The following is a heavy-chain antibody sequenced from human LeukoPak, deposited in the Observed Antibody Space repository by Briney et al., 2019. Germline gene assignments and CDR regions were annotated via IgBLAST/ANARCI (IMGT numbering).Heavy chain of an antibody. D-gene: IGHD1-26*01. CDR2: IYGAGAGIT. V-gene: IGHV3-53*05. CDR1: GFTVNNNY. Sequence: PGGSLRLSCATSGFTVNNNYMSWVRQAPGKGLEWVSVIYGAGAGITYYIDSVKGRFTISRDNSRNTVYLQMNSLRSDDTAVYYCARSRSLYYFDYWGQGTLVTVSS. J-gene: IGHJ4*02. CDR3: ARSRSLYYFDY.